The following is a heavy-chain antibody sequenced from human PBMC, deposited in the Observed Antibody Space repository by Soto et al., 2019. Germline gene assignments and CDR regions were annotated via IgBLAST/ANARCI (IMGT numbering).Heavy chain of an antibody. V-gene: IGHV1-3*01. CDR2: INAGNGNT. CDR3: ARLQLVRHYYYGMDV. D-gene: IGHD6-13*01. J-gene: IGHJ6*02. Sequence: ASVKVSCKASGYTFTSYAMHWVRQAPGQRLEWMGWINAGNGNTKYSQKFQGRVTITRDTSASTAYMELSSLRSEDTAVYYCARLQLVRHYYYGMDVWGQGTTVTVSS. CDR1: GYTFTSYA.